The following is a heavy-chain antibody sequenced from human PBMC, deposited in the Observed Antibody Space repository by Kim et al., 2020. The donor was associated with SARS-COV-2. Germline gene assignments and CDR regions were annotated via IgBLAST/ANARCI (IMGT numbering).Heavy chain of an antibody. J-gene: IGHJ4*02. D-gene: IGHD2-21*02. V-gene: IGHV1-69*13. CDR2: IIPIFGTA. CDR3: ARDLGVVTAYPPSDY. CDR1: GGTFSSYA. Sequence: SVKVSCKASGGTFSSYAISWVRQAPGQGLEWMGGIIPIFGTANYAQKFQGRVTITADESTSTAYMELSSLRSEDTAVYYCARDLGVVTAYPPSDYWGQGTLVTVSS.